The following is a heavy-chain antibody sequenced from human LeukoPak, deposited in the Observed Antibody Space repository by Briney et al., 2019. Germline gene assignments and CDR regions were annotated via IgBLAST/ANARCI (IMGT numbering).Heavy chain of an antibody. V-gene: IGHV3-48*02. J-gene: IGHJ4*02. CDR3: AQHDIGFDY. CDR2: ISDSSGTI. D-gene: IGHD3-9*01. Sequence: PGGSLRLSCAASGFTFRTYSMNWVRQAPGKGREWVSYISDSSGTIYYADSVKGRFTISRDNAKNSLYLQMNSLRDEDTAVYYCAQHDIGFDYWGQGTLVTVSS. CDR1: GFTFRTYS.